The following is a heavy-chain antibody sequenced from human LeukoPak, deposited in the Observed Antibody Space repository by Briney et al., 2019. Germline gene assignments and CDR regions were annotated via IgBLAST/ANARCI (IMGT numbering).Heavy chain of an antibody. CDR3: ASLVNWNYGEYYFDY. V-gene: IGHV1-69*13. D-gene: IGHD1-7*01. CDR1: GGTFSSYA. Sequence: SVKVSCKASGGTFSSYAISWVRQAPGQGLEWMGGIIPIFGTANYAQKFQGRVTITADESTSTAYMELSSLRSEDTAVYYCASLVNWNYGEYYFDYWGQGTLVTVSS. J-gene: IGHJ4*02. CDR2: IIPIFGTA.